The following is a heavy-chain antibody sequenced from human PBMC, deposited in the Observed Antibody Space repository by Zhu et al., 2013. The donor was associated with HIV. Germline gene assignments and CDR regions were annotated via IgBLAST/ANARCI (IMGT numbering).Heavy chain of an antibody. CDR3: ARGPRIHNYYDVSGYRVLYLQY. J-gene: IGHJ1*01. Sequence: QVQLEQSGAEVKKPGASVKVSCKASGYTFPNYEIHWVRQATGQGLEWMGRMNPNSGDTAYAQKFQGRVTMTKDTSIRTVYLELSSLRSEDTAVYYCARGPRIHNYYDVSGYRVLYLQYWGRAPWSPSPQ. D-gene: IGHD3-22*01. V-gene: IGHV1-8*01. CDR1: GYTFPNYE. CDR2: MNPNSGDT.